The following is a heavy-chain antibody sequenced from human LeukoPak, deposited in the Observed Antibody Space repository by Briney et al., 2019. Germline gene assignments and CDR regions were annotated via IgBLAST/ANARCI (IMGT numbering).Heavy chain of an antibody. V-gene: IGHV3-48*01. Sequence: GGSLRLSCAASGFTFSSYSMNWVRQAPGKGREWVSYISSSSSTIYYADSVKGRFTISRDSAKNSLYLQMNSLRAEDTAVYYCARGGYCSSTSCYQPAYYYMDVWGKGTTVTVSS. CDR3: ARGGYCSSTSCYQPAYYYMDV. D-gene: IGHD2-2*03. CDR2: ISSSSSTI. CDR1: GFTFSSYS. J-gene: IGHJ6*03.